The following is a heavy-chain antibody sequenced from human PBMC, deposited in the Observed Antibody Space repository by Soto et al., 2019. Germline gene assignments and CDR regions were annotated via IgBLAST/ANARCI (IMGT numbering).Heavy chain of an antibody. D-gene: IGHD2-15*01. V-gene: IGHV3-7*01. Sequence: SGGSLRLSCAASGFTFNNFWISWVRQAPWKGLEWVANIKQDGSEKHYVDSVKGRFTISRDNAKKSLYLQMTSLRAEDTAVYYCARDRGYCSGGSCYSAVFYWGQGTLVTV. J-gene: IGHJ4*02. CDR3: ARDRGYCSGGSCYSAVFY. CDR1: GFTFNNFW. CDR2: IKQDGSEK.